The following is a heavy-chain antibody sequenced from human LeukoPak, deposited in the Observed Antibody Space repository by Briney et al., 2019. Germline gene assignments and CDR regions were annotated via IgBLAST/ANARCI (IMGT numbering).Heavy chain of an antibody. V-gene: IGHV3-13*04. Sequence: PGGSLRLSCAASGFTFSSYSMSWVRQAIGKGLEWVSAIGTAGDTYYAGSVKGRFTISRENAKNSLHLQMNSLRAGDTAVYYCTRDAPDDAFDIWGQGTVVTVSS. CDR3: TRDAPDDAFDI. J-gene: IGHJ3*02. CDR1: GFTFSSYS. CDR2: IGTAGDT.